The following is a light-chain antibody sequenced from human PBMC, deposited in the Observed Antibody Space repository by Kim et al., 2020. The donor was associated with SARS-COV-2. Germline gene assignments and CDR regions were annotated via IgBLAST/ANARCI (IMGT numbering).Light chain of an antibody. CDR3: QQFDNLPT. V-gene: IGKV1-33*01. CDR2: DAS. J-gene: IGKJ5*01. CDR1: HDISNY. Sequence: SASVGDRVTITCQASHDISNYLNWYQQKPGRAPKLLISDASTLETGVPSRFSGSGSGTDFTFTISSLQPEDIATYYCQQFDNLPTFGQGTRLEIK.